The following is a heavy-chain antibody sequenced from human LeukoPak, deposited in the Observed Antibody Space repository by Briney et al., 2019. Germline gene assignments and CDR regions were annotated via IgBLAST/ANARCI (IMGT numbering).Heavy chain of an antibody. CDR2: FDPEEVET. Sequence: ASVTVSCKLSGDTLSELSMHWVRQSPGKGLEWMGGFDPEEVETIYAQRFQGRVTMTEDTVTDTAHMELSSLTSEDTSVYYCATAGIVLDTGAEFLLHWGQGTLVTVSS. CDR1: GDTLSELS. D-gene: IGHD2-8*01. CDR3: ATAGIVLDTGAEFLLH. V-gene: IGHV1-24*01. J-gene: IGHJ1*01.